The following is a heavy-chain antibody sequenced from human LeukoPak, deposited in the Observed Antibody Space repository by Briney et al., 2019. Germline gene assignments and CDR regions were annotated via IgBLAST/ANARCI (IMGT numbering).Heavy chain of an antibody. J-gene: IGHJ4*02. D-gene: IGHD4-17*01. CDR1: GFTFTSFA. Sequence: PGGSLRLSCAASGFTFTSFAMSWVRQAPGKGLEWVANIKQDGSEKYYVDSVRGRFTISRDNAKKSLYLQMNSPRAEDTAVYYCARDPARYGDYGLLDYWGQGTLVTVSS. CDR3: ARDPARYGDYGLLDY. CDR2: IKQDGSEK. V-gene: IGHV3-7*01.